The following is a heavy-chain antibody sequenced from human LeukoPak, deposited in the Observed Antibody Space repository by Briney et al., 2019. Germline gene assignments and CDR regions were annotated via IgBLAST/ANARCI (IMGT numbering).Heavy chain of an antibody. CDR3: AIKDT. CDR1: GGSFGGYY. D-gene: IGHD5-18*01. V-gene: IGHV4-34*01. CDR2: INHSGST. Sequence: PSETLSLTCAVYGGSFGGYYWSWIRQPPGKGLEWIGEINHSGSTNYNPSLESRVTISIDTSKNQFSLKLSSVTAGDTAVYYCAIKDTWGQGTLVTVSS. J-gene: IGHJ4*02.